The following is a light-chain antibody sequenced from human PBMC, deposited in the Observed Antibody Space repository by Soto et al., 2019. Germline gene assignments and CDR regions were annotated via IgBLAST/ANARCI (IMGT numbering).Light chain of an antibody. V-gene: IGKV1-5*01. CDR2: DAS. CDR3: QQYENYWT. Sequence: DVQMTESPSSLSASVGDGVTITCRASQGISSYLAWYQQKPGKAPKLLIYDASNLESGVPSRFSGSGSGTDFTLTISQLQPDDSATYYCQQYENYWTFGQGTRWIS. J-gene: IGKJ1*01. CDR1: QGISSY.